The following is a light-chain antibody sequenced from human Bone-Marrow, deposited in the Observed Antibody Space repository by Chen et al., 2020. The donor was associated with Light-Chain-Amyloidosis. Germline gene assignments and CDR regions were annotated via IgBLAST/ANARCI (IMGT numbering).Light chain of an antibody. CDR3: QSADSSGTYEVI. V-gene: IGLV3-25*03. CDR1: DLPTRY. CDR2: RDT. Sequence: SYELTQPPSVSVSPGQTARITCSGDDLPTRYAYWYHQKPGQAPVLVIHRDTERPSGISERFSGASSGTTATLTIRGVQAEDEADYHCQSADSSGTYEVIFGGGTKLPVL. J-gene: IGLJ2*01.